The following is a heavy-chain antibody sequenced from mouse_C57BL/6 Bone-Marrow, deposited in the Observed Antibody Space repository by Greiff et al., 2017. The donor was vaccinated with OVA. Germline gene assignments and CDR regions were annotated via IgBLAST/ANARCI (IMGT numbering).Heavy chain of an antibody. D-gene: IGHD1-1*02. CDR1: GFTFTDYY. CDR2: IRNKANGYTT. V-gene: IGHV7-3*01. J-gene: IGHJ3*01. Sequence: EVKLMESGGGLVQPGGSLSLSCAASGFTFTDYYMSWVRQPPGKALEWLGFIRNKANGYTTEYSASVKGRFTISRDNSQSILYLQMNALRAEDSATYYCAGIRGYYATDYWGQGTLVTVSA. CDR3: AGIRGYYATDY.